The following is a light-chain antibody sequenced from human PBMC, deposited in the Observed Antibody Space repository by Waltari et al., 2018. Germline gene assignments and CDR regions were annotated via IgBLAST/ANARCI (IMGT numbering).Light chain of an antibody. CDR2: DVS. CDR1: SRDVGFYNY. Sequence: QSALTQPTSVSGSPGQSITISCTGTSRDVGFYNYVSWYQQYPGKFPQLLIYDVSDRPSGVSTRFSGSTSGNTASLTISDRQADDEADYYCNSYTGSSSWVFGGGTKLTVL. CDR3: NSYTGSSSWV. J-gene: IGLJ3*02. V-gene: IGLV2-14*01.